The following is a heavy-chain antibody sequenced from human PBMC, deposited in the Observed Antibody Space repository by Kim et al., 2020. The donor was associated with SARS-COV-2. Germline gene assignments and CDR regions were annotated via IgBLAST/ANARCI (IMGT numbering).Heavy chain of an antibody. J-gene: IGHJ4*02. CDR2: MTSDGSSR. Sequence: IRQTPGQGLELGADMTSDGSSRRYADSMNGRFTVSRDNAQNSLSLQMNSLTPGDTAVYYCVSEPKYWGQGTLVAVSS. CDR3: VSEPKY. V-gene: IGHV3-11*01.